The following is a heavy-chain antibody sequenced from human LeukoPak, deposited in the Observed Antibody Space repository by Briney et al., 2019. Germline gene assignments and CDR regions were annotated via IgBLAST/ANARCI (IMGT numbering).Heavy chain of an antibody. CDR1: GYTFTSYG. D-gene: IGHD4-17*01. CDR2: ISAYNGNT. Sequence: ASVKVSCKASGYTFTSYGISWVRQAPGQGLEWMGWISAYNGNTNYAQKLQGRVTMTTDTSTSTAYMELRSLRSDDKAVYYRARDATVTLSLHYYFDYWGQGTLVTVSS. CDR3: ARDATVTLSLHYYFDY. V-gene: IGHV1-18*01. J-gene: IGHJ4*02.